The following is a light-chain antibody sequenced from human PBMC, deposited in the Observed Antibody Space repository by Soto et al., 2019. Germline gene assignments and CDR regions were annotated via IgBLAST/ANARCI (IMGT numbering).Light chain of an antibody. CDR2: EVS. Sequence: QSVLTQPASVSGSPGQSITISCTGTSSDVGGYNYVSWYQQSPGKAPKLMIYEVSNRPSGVSNRFSGSKSGNTASLTISGLQTEDEADYYCSSYTSRSTVVFGGGPKLTVL. CDR1: SSDVGGYNY. V-gene: IGLV2-14*01. CDR3: SSYTSRSTVV. J-gene: IGLJ2*01.